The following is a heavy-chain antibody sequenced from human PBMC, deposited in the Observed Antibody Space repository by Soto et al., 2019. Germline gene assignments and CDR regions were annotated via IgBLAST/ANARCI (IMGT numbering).Heavy chain of an antibody. CDR3: ARIGNPDASLYFDY. D-gene: IGHD2-2*01. J-gene: IGHJ4*02. CDR1: GGSISVGVYY. CDR2: TYHTGST. Sequence: QVQLQESGPGLVKPSQTLSLTCTVSGGSISVGVYYWNWMRQLPGKGPEWIGYTYHTGSTYYNPSLESRVTISVDPSKNQFSLRLSSVTAADTAVYYCARIGNPDASLYFDYWGQGTLVTVSS. V-gene: IGHV4-31*03.